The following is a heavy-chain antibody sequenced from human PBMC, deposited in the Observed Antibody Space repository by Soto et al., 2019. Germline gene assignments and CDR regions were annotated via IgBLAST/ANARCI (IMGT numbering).Heavy chain of an antibody. CDR1: GGSFSGYY. V-gene: IGHV4-34*01. CDR2: INHSGST. J-gene: IGHJ6*02. CDR3: VRGLRFLEWLLYYYYGMDV. D-gene: IGHD3-3*01. Sequence: QVQLQQWGAGLLKPSETLSLTCAVYGGSFSGYYWSWIRQPPGKGLEWIGEINHSGSTNYNPSLKSRVTISVDTSKNQFSLKLSSVTAADTAVYYCVRGLRFLEWLLYYYYGMDVWGQGTTVTVSS.